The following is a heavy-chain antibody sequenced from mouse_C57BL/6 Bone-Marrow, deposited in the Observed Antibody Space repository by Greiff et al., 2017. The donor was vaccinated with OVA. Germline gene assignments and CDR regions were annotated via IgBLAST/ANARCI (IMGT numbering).Heavy chain of an antibody. Sequence: VQLQQSGAELVRPGASVKLSCKASGYTFTDYYISWVKQRPGQGLEWIARIYPGSGNIYYNEKFKGKATLTAEKSSSTAYMQLSSLTSDDSAVYVCARSERLRAYFDYWGQGTTLTVSS. J-gene: IGHJ2*01. CDR1: GYTFTDYY. V-gene: IGHV1-76*01. CDR3: ARSERLRAYFDY. CDR2: IYPGSGNI. D-gene: IGHD2-2*01.